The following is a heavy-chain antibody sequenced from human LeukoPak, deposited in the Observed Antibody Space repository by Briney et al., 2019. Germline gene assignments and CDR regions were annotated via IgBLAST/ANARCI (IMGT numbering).Heavy chain of an antibody. V-gene: IGHV4-61*01. CDR2: IHHSGTT. Sequence: PSETLSLTCTVSGGSVSRGSYYWSWTRQPPGKGLEWIGYIHHSGTTNYSPSLKSRVTISVDMSKTQFFLNLTSVTAADTAVYYCARGRVGATYWGQGTLVTVSS. CDR1: GGSVSRGSYY. D-gene: IGHD1-26*01. J-gene: IGHJ4*02. CDR3: ARGRVGATY.